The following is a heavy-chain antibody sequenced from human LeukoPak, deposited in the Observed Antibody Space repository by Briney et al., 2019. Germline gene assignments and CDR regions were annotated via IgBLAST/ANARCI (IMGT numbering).Heavy chain of an antibody. D-gene: IGHD5-18*01. CDR3: ARAGWIQLWSQPHYFDY. J-gene: IGHJ4*02. CDR1: GGTFSSYA. Sequence: ASVKVSCKASGGTFSSYAISWVRQAPGQGLERMGGIIPIFGTANYAQKFQGRVTITADKSTSTAYMELSSLRSEDTAVYYCARAGWIQLWSQPHYFDYWGQGTLVTVSS. CDR2: IIPIFGTA. V-gene: IGHV1-69*06.